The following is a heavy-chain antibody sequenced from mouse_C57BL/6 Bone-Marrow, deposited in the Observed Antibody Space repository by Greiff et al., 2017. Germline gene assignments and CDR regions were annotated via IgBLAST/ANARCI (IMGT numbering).Heavy chain of an antibody. V-gene: IGHV1-53*01. D-gene: IGHD1-1*01. CDR2: INPSNGGT. CDR3: ARSDYYGSSY. J-gene: IGHJ3*01. CDR1: GYTFTSYW. Sequence: QVQLQQPGTELVKPGASVKLSCKASGYTFTSYWMHWVKQRPGQGLEWIGNINPSNGGTSYNQKFKGKATLTVDKSSSTAYMELNSLTSEDSAVYYCARSDYYGSSYWGQGTLVTVSA.